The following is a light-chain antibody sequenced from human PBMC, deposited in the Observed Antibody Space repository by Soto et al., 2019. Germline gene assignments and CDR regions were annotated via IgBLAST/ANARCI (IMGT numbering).Light chain of an antibody. CDR1: SSDVGGDNY. CDR3: SSSTSSSAKV. Sequence: QSALTQPASVSWSPGHSITLSCPGTSSDVGGDNYFSWYQQHPGKAPKLMIYEVSNRPSGVSNRFSGSKSGNTASLTISGLQAEDEADYYCSSSTSSSAKVFGTWIKLNVL. CDR2: EVS. J-gene: IGLJ1*01. V-gene: IGLV2-14*01.